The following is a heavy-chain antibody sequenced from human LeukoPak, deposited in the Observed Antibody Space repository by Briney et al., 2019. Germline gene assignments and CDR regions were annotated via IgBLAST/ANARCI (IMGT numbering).Heavy chain of an antibody. CDR2: IYYSGST. D-gene: IGHD4-11*01. Sequence: SETLSLTCAVYGGSFSGYYWSWIRQPPGKGLEWIGSIYYSGSTYYNPSLKSRVTISVDTSKSQFSLKLNSVTAADTAIYYCARGNMWDYRRYYYYMDVWGKGTTVTVSS. CDR3: ARGNMWDYRRYYYYMDV. V-gene: IGHV4-34*01. CDR1: GGSFSGYY. J-gene: IGHJ6*03.